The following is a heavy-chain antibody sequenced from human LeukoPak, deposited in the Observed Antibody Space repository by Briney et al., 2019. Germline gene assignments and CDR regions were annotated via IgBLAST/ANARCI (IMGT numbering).Heavy chain of an antibody. D-gene: IGHD7-27*01. CDR1: GGSISSGGHY. Sequence: SETLSLTCTVSGGSISSGGHYWSWIRQLPGKGLEWIGYIYYSGNTYYNPSLKSRVTISVDMSKNQFSLKLSSVTAADTAVYYCARVVWGGDFHYSLDVWGKGTTVIVSS. J-gene: IGHJ6*03. V-gene: IGHV4-31*03. CDR2: IYYSGNT. CDR3: ARVVWGGDFHYSLDV.